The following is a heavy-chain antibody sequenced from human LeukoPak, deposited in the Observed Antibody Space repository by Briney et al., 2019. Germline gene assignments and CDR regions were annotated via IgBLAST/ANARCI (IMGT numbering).Heavy chain of an antibody. J-gene: IGHJ6*03. CDR1: GFTFSSYW. D-gene: IGHD3-10*01. CDR3: ARVSGGSGWYYYYMDV. Sequence: GGSLRLSCAASGFTFSSYWMSWVRQAPGKGLEWVANIKQDGSEKHYVDSVKGRFTISRDNAKNSLYLQMNSLRAEDTAVYYCARVSGGSGWYYYYMDVWGKGTTVTISS. V-gene: IGHV3-7*01. CDR2: IKQDGSEK.